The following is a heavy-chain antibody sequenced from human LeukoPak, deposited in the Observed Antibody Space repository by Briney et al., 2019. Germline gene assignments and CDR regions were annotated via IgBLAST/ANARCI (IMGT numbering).Heavy chain of an antibody. CDR2: ISSSGSDT. V-gene: IGHV3-11*04. CDR3: ATAPTEDGDGSSPGY. CDR1: RFTFRDHF. Sequence: KTGGSLRLXCAASRFTFRDHFMSWIRQPPGKGLEYVSYISSSGSDTYYSDSVKGRFTVSRDNAKNSLFLQMNSLRAEDTAVYYCATAPTEDGDGSSPGYWGQGTLVTVSS. D-gene: IGHD4-17*01. J-gene: IGHJ4*02.